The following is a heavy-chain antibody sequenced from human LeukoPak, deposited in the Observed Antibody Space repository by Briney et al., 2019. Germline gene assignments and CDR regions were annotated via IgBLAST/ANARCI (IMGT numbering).Heavy chain of an antibody. CDR3: ASMTYYYDSSGYLNYFDY. V-gene: IGHV1-2*02. CDR2: INPNSGGT. Sequence: GSVKVSCKASGYTFTGYYMHWVRQAPGQGLEWMGWINPNSGGTNYAQKFQGRVTMTRDTSISTAYMELSRLRSDDTAVYYCASMTYYYDSSGYLNYFDYWGQGTLVTVSS. CDR1: GYTFTGYY. D-gene: IGHD3-22*01. J-gene: IGHJ4*02.